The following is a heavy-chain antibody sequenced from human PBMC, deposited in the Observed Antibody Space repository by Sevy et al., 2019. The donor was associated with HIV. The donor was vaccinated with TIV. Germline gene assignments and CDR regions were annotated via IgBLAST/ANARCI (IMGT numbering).Heavy chain of an antibody. CDR3: ARDLGGSRDYYYGMDV. V-gene: IGHV3-53*01. CDR1: GFTVSSNY. D-gene: IGHD3-16*01. Sequence: GGSLRLSCAASGFTVSSNYMSWVRQAPGKGLEWVSVIYSGGSTYYADSVKGRFTISGDNSKNTLYLQMNSLRAEDTAVYYCARDLGGSRDYYYGMDVWGQGTTVTVSS. J-gene: IGHJ6*02. CDR2: IYSGGST.